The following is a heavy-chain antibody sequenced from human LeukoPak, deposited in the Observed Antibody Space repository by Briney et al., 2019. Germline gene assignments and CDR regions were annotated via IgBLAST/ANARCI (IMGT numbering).Heavy chain of an antibody. CDR2: IYYSGST. D-gene: IGHD6-13*01. V-gene: IGHV4-31*03. Sequence: PSQTLSLTCTVSGGSISSGGYYWSWIRQHPGKGLEWIGYIYYSGSTYYNPSLKSRVTISVDTSKNQFSLKLSSVTAADTAVYYCARGIAAAGTLLYFQHWGQGTLVTVSS. J-gene: IGHJ1*01. CDR1: GGSISSGGYY. CDR3: ARGIAAAGTLLYFQH.